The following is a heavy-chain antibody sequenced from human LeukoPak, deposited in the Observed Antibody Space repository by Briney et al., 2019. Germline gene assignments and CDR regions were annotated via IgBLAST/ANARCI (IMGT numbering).Heavy chain of an antibody. J-gene: IGHJ4*02. CDR3: ARDQGSSSWYQFDY. V-gene: IGHV3-7*01. CDR1: GFTFSSYW. D-gene: IGHD6-13*01. Sequence: GGSLRLSCAASGFTFSSYWMSWVRQAPGKGLEWVANIKQDGSEKYYVDSVKGRFTISRDNAKNSLYLQMNSLRAEDTAVYYCARDQGSSSWYQFDYWGQGTLVTVSS. CDR2: IKQDGSEK.